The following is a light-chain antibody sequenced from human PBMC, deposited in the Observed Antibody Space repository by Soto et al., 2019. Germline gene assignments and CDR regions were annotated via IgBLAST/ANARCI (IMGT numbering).Light chain of an antibody. J-gene: IGLJ3*02. CDR1: SSDVGGYNY. Sequence: QLVLTQPASVSGSPGQSITVSCTGASSDVGGYNYVSWYQQHPGKAPKLMIYDVTNRPSGVSDRFSGSKSGNTASLTISGLQAEDEAHYYCSSYTSNNTWVFGGGTKLTVL. CDR2: DVT. CDR3: SSYTSNNTWV. V-gene: IGLV2-14*01.